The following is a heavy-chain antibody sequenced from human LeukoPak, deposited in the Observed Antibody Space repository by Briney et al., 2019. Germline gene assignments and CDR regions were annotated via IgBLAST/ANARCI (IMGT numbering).Heavy chain of an antibody. CDR2: IRSKAYGGTT. V-gene: IGHV3-49*04. D-gene: IGHD1-1*01. J-gene: IGHJ4*02. CDR3: SLAQYYNQGGC. CDR1: GFTFGDYA. Sequence: RAGRSLRLSCTCSGFTFGDYAMGWVRQAPGKGLEWIGFIRSKAYGGTTEYAPSVKGRFTISRDDSKSIAYLQMNSLKTEDTAVYYCSLAQYYNQGGCWGQGTLLTVSS.